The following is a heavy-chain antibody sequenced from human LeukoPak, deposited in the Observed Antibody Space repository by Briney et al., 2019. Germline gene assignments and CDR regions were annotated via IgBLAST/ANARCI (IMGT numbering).Heavy chain of an antibody. Sequence: GGSLRLSCTASGFTFGDYAMAWFRQAPGKGLEWVGFIRSKTDGASTKYAASVRGRFTISRDDSKSIAYLQMNSLKTEDTAVYYCARGGVYCSSVSCSVDYWGQGILVTVSS. V-gene: IGHV3-49*03. D-gene: IGHD2-2*01. CDR3: ARGGVYCSSVSCSVDY. J-gene: IGHJ4*02. CDR2: IRSKTDGAST. CDR1: GFTFGDYA.